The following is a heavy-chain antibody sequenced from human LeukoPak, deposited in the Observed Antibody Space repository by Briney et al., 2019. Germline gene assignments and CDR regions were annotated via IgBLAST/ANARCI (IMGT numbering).Heavy chain of an antibody. Sequence: SQTLSLTCAISGDSVSSNSAAWNWIRQSPSRGLEWLGRTYYRSKWYNDYAVSVKSRITINPDTSKNQFSLQLNSVTPEDTAVYYCARFLVVPAAMSYYYYGMDVWGQGTTVTVSS. CDR1: GDSVSSNSAA. D-gene: IGHD2-2*01. V-gene: IGHV6-1*01. J-gene: IGHJ6*02. CDR2: TYYRSKWYN. CDR3: ARFLVVPAAMSYYYYGMDV.